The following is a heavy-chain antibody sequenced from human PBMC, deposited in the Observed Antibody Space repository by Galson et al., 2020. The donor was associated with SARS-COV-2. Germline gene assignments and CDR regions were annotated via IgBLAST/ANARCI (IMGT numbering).Heavy chain of an antibody. D-gene: IGHD2-8*02. Sequence: KISCKTSGGTFSNYAFSWVRQAPGQGLEWMGRFVPFLSLTNYAQTFQDRVTITADKSASTTYMEMNSLTSEDTAVYYCATDLIGTNWWIDNWGQGTLVTVS. V-gene: IGHV1-69*04. CDR3: ATDLIGTNWWIDN. CDR1: GGTFSNYA. CDR2: FVPFLSLT. J-gene: IGHJ4*02.